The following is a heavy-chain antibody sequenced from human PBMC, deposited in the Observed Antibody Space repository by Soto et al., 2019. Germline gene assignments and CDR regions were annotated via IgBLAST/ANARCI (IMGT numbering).Heavy chain of an antibody. CDR3: AKARAQYYDFWSGYPVDY. J-gene: IGHJ4*02. V-gene: IGHV4-34*01. CDR2: INHSGST. CDR1: GGSFSGYY. D-gene: IGHD3-3*01. Sequence: SEILSLTCAVYGGSFSGYYWNWIRQPPGKGLEWIGEINHSGSTNYNPSLKSRVTISVDTSKNQFSLRLSSVTAADTAVYYCAKARAQYYDFWSGYPVDYWGQGTLVNVSS.